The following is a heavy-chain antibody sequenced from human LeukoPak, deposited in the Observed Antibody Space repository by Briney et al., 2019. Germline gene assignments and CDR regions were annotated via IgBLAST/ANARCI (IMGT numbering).Heavy chain of an antibody. D-gene: IGHD3-10*01. CDR2: FDPEDGET. CDR3: ATDYFSTYYYGSGSSDAFDI. Sequence: ASVKVSCTVSGYTLTELSMHWVRQAPGKGLEWMGGFDPEDGETIYAQKFQGRVTMTEDTSTDTAYMELSSLRSEDTAVYCCATDYFSTYYYGSGSSDAFDIWGQGTMVTVSS. V-gene: IGHV1-24*01. J-gene: IGHJ3*02. CDR1: GYTLTELS.